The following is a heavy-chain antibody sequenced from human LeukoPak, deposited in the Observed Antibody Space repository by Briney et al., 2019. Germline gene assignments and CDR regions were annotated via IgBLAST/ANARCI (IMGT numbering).Heavy chain of an antibody. Sequence: GGSLRLSCAASGFTFSSYSMNWVRQAPGKGLEWVSYISSSSSTIYYADSVKGRFTISRDNAKNSLYLQMNSLRAEDTAVYYCAREPTTVIASYDYWGQGTLVTVSS. D-gene: IGHD4-17*01. CDR1: GFTFSSYS. V-gene: IGHV3-48*01. CDR3: AREPTTVIASYDY. J-gene: IGHJ4*02. CDR2: ISSSSSTI.